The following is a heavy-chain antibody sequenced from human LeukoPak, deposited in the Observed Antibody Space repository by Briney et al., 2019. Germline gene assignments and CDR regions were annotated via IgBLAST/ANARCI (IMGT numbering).Heavy chain of an antibody. J-gene: IGHJ5*02. CDR3: ARHGGGVTRPIDP. Sequence: PSETLSLTCTVSGDSISSGDYFWSWIRQPPGKGLEWLGYISYSGSTYSNPSVESRPIMSLDTSKNQFSLKLSSVTAADTAVYYCARHGGGVTRPIDPWGQGTLVTVSS. D-gene: IGHD3-16*01. V-gene: IGHV4-30-4*01. CDR2: ISYSGST. CDR1: GDSISSGDYF.